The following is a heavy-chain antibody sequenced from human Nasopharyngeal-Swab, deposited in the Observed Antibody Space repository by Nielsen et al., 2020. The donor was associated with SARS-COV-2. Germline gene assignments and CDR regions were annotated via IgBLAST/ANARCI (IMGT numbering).Heavy chain of an antibody. CDR2: IIPIFGTA. CDR3: ARLRRDGRLKSPYYYYYMDV. V-gene: IGHV1-69*13. D-gene: IGHD3-16*01. J-gene: IGHJ6*03. Sequence: SVKVSCKASGGTFSSYAISWVRQAPGQGLEWMGGIIPIFGTANYAQKFQGRVTITADESTSTAYMELSSLRSEDTAVYYCARLRRDGRLKSPYYYYYMDVWGKGTTVTVSS. CDR1: GGTFSSYA.